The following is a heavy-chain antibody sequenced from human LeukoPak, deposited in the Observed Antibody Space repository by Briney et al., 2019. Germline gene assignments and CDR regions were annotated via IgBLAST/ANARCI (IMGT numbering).Heavy chain of an antibody. Sequence: PGGSLRLSCAASGFTFSNYAMSWVRQAPGKGLEWVSAINDSGGSTYYADSVKGRFTISRDNSKNTLYLQMNSLRAGDTAVYYCAREAISRHFDYWGQGTLVTVSS. D-gene: IGHD3-9*01. CDR1: GFTFSNYA. J-gene: IGHJ4*02. V-gene: IGHV3-23*01. CDR2: INDSGGST. CDR3: AREAISRHFDY.